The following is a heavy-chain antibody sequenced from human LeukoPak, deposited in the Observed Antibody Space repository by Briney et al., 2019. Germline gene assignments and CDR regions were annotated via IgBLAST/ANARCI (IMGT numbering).Heavy chain of an antibody. Sequence: GGSLRLSCAASRFTFSSYGMHWVRQAPGKGLEWVAVISYDGSNKYYADSVKGRFTISRDNSKNTLYLQMNSLRAEDTAVYYCAKGGSGSYGGAFDIWGQGTMVTVSS. D-gene: IGHD3-10*01. CDR1: RFTFSSYG. CDR2: ISYDGSNK. V-gene: IGHV3-30*18. J-gene: IGHJ3*02. CDR3: AKGGSGSYGGAFDI.